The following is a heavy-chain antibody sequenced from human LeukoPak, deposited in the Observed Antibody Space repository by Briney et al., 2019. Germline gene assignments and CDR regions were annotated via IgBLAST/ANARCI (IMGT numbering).Heavy chain of an antibody. D-gene: IGHD3-22*01. V-gene: IGHV3-23*01. J-gene: IGHJ4*02. Sequence: GGSLRLSCSASGFTFNNYAMTWVRQAPGKGLEWVSAISGSGGKTHYADSVKGRFTISRDNSKNTLYLQMNSLRAGDTAVYYCAKDSYDRSGYYYYYFAYWGQGTQVTVSS. CDR1: GFTFNNYA. CDR3: AKDSYDRSGYYYYYFAY. CDR2: ISGSGGKT.